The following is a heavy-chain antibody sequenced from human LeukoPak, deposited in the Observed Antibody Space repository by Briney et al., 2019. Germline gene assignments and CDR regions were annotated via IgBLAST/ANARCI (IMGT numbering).Heavy chain of an antibody. CDR2: IRYDGSNK. D-gene: IGHD3-22*01. V-gene: IGHV3-30*02. Sequence: GGSLRLSCAASGFTFSNFGMHWVRQAPGKGLEWVAFIRYDGSNKYYADSVKGRFTISRDNSKNTLFLQMNSLRAEDTAVYYCTRGAHGYGVFDPWGQGTLVTVSS. J-gene: IGHJ5*02. CDR3: TRGAHGYGVFDP. CDR1: GFTFSNFG.